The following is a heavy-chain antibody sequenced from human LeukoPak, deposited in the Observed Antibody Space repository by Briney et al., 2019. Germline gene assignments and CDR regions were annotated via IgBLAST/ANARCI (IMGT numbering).Heavy chain of an antibody. CDR1: GFTFSSYA. D-gene: IGHD3-16*01. J-gene: IGHJ4*02. V-gene: IGHV3-23*01. Sequence: GRSLRLSCAASGFTFSSYAMTWVSQAPRNWLGWVSTISDSGANTYYADSVAGRFTISRGNSRYKLYLQMDSLRADDTAVYFCARGGFLGPDYWGQGTLVTVSS. CDR2: ISDSGANT. CDR3: ARGGFLGPDY.